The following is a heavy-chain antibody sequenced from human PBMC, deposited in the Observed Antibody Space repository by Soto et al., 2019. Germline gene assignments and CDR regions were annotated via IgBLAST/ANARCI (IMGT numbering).Heavy chain of an antibody. CDR2: ISSNSRYI. V-gene: IGHV3-21*01. Sequence: EVQLVESGGGLVKPGGSLRLSCTVSGFTFSSCSMNWVRQTPGKGLEWVSSISSNSRYIYYADSVRGRFSISRDNAKTSLYLQMNSLRAEDTAVYYCAGDGSGWSRDHWGQGTLVTVSS. J-gene: IGHJ4*02. CDR3: AGDGSGWSRDH. D-gene: IGHD6-19*01. CDR1: GFTFSSCS.